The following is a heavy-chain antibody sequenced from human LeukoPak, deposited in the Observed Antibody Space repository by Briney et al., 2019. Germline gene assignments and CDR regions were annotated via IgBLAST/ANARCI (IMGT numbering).Heavy chain of an antibody. V-gene: IGHV4-39*01. D-gene: IGHD5-24*01. Sequence: PGGSLRLSCAASGFTFSSYWMSWVRQPPGKGLEWIGSIYYSGSTYYNPSLKSRVTISVDTSKNQFSLKLSSVTAADTAVYYCARDRWLQPRQPFDPWGQGTLVTVSS. CDR1: GFTFSSYW. CDR3: ARDRWLQPRQPFDP. CDR2: IYYSGST. J-gene: IGHJ5*02.